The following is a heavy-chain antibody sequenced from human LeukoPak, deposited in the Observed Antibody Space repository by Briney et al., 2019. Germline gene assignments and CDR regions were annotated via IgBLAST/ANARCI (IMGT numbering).Heavy chain of an antibody. V-gene: IGHV1-69*13. Sequence: SVKVSCKASGGTFSSYAISWVRQAPGQGLEWMGGIIPIFGTANYAQKFQGRVTITADESTSTAYMELSSLRSEDTAVYYCARAAAAGYLINWFDPWGQGTLVTVSS. J-gene: IGHJ5*02. CDR1: GGTFSSYA. CDR3: ARAAAAGYLINWFDP. D-gene: IGHD6-13*01. CDR2: IIPIFGTA.